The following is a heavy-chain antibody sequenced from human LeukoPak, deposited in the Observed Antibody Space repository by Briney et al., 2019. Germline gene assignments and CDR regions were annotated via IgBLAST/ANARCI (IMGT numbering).Heavy chain of an antibody. CDR3: ATSDDSAATY. V-gene: IGHV3-7*01. CDR2: IREDGSTK. D-gene: IGHD6-25*01. Sequence: GGSLRLSCAASGFTFSKFWMSWVRQAPGKGLEWVANIREDGSTKHYVDSVKGRFTISRDNAKNSLSLQMNYLRVEDTAVYYCATSDDSAATYWGQGTLVTVSS. J-gene: IGHJ4*02. CDR1: GFTFSKFW.